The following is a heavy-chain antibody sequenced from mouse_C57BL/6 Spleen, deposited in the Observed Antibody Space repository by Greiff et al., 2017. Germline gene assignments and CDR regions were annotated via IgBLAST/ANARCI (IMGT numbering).Heavy chain of an antibody. Sequence: QVQLKESGAELVKPGASVKISCKASGYAFSSYWMNWVKQRPGKGLEWIGQIYPGDGDTNYNGKFKGKATLTADKSSSTAYMQLSSLTSEDSAVYFCARNGYYPMDYWGQGTSVTVSS. J-gene: IGHJ4*01. CDR3: ARNGYYPMDY. V-gene: IGHV1-80*01. CDR2: IYPGDGDT. CDR1: GYAFSSYW.